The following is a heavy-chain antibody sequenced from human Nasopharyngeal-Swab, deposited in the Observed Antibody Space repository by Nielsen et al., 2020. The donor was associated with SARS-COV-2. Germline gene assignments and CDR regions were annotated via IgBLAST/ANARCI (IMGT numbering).Heavy chain of an antibody. CDR2: ITWNSGNI. CDR1: GFPFDDYA. Sequence: SLKISCVASGFPFDDYAMSWVRPLPGRGLQWVAGITWNSGNIGYADSVKGRFTVSRDNSKNTLYVQMDSLRAEDTAVYYCAKDRLLLTLNAFDIWGQGTMVTVSS. D-gene: IGHD3-16*01. CDR3: AKDRLLLTLNAFDI. J-gene: IGHJ3*02. V-gene: IGHV3-9*01.